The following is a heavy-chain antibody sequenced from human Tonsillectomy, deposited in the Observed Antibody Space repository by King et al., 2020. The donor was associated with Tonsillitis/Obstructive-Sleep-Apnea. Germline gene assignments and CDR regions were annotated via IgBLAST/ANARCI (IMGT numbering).Heavy chain of an antibody. J-gene: IGHJ5*02. CDR1: GFTFSDYY. CDR2: ISSSSGYT. Sequence: VQLVESGGGLVKPGGSLRLSCAASGFTFSDYYMSWIRQAPGKGLEWVSYISSSSGYTNYADSVKGRFTISRDNAKSSLYLQMNSLRAADTAVYYCARVHVEPAAIPGLGWFDPWGQGTLVTVSS. CDR3: ARVHVEPAAIPGLGWFDP. D-gene: IGHD2-2*02. V-gene: IGHV3-11*05.